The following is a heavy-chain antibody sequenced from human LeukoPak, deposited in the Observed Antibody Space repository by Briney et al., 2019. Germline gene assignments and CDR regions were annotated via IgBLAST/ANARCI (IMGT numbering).Heavy chain of an antibody. D-gene: IGHD3-10*01. J-gene: IGHJ4*02. CDR1: GGSISSGGYY. V-gene: IGHV4-31*03. CDR3: ARSMVRGVTNFDY. Sequence: SSETLSLTCTVSGGSISSGGYYWSWIRQHPGKGLEWIGYIYYSGSTYYNPSLKSRVTISVDTSKNQFSLKLSSVTAADTAVYYCARSMVRGVTNFDYWGQGTLVTVSS. CDR2: IYYSGST.